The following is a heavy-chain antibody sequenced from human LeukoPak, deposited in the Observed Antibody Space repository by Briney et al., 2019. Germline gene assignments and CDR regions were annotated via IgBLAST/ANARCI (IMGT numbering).Heavy chain of an antibody. D-gene: IGHD2-2*02. CDR3: ASAYCTTTYCYIDY. CDR1: GGSISSGGYY. Sequence: SQTLSLTCTVSGGSISSGGYYWNWIRQHPGKGLEWIGYICYSGSTCYNPSLQSRVTISVDTSKNQFSLKPRSVTAADTAVYYCASAYCTTTYCYIDYWGQGTLVTVSS. V-gene: IGHV4-31*03. J-gene: IGHJ4*02. CDR2: ICYSGST.